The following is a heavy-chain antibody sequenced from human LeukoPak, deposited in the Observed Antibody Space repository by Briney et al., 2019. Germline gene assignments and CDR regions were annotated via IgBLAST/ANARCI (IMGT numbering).Heavy chain of an antibody. CDR1: GGSISSYY. CDR3: AGGHYYDSSGYPLDY. J-gene: IGHJ4*02. D-gene: IGHD3-22*01. CDR2: IYYSGST. Sequence: SETLSLTCTVSGGSISSYYWSWIRQPPEKGLEWIGYIYYSGSTNYNPSLKSRVTISVDTSKNQFSLKLSSVTAADTAVYYCAGGHYYDSSGYPLDYWGQGTLVTVSS. V-gene: IGHV4-59*08.